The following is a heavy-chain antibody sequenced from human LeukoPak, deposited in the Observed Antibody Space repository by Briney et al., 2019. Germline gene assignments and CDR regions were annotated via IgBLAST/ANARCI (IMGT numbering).Heavy chain of an antibody. CDR2: MSGSGGST. CDR1: GFTFSSYA. V-gene: IGHV3-23*01. CDR3: AKGTDCSGGSCYSIRSFDY. D-gene: IGHD2-15*01. J-gene: IGHJ4*02. Sequence: GGSLRLSCAASGFTFSSYAMSWVRQAPGKGLEWVSGMSGSGGSTYHADSVKGRFTISRDNSKNTLYLQMNSLRAEDTAVYYCAKGTDCSGGSCYSIRSFDYWGQGTLVTVSS.